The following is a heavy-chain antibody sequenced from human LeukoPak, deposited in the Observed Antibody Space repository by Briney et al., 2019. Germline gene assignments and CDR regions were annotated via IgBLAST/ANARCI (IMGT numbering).Heavy chain of an antibody. CDR3: ATGRGLYYMDV. Sequence: SETLSLTCTVSGYSISSGYYWGWIRQPPGNGLEWIGSIYHSGSTYYNPSLRSRVIISVDTPKNQFSLKLSSATAADTAVYYSATGRGLYYMDVWGKGTTVTVSS. J-gene: IGHJ6*03. CDR1: GYSISSGYY. CDR2: IYHSGST. V-gene: IGHV4-38-2*02.